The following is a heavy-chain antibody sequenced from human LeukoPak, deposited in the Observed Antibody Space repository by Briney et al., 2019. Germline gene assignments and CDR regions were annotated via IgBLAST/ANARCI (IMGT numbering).Heavy chain of an antibody. CDR3: AREARYYDSSGYNWYLDL. V-gene: IGHV4-34*01. CDR1: GGSFSGYY. J-gene: IGHJ2*01. CDR2: INHSGST. D-gene: IGHD3-22*01. Sequence: PSETLSLTCAVYGGSFSGYYWSWIRQPPGKRLEWIGEINHSGSTNYNPSLKSRVTISVDTSKNQFSLKLSSVTAADPAVYYCAREARYYDSSGYNWYLDLWGRGTLVTVSS.